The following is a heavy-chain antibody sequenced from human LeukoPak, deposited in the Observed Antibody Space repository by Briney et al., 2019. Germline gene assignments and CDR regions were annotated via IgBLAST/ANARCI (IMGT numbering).Heavy chain of an antibody. Sequence: SETLSLTCAVYGGSFSGYYWSWIRQPPGKGLEWIWEINHSGSTNYNPSLKSRVTISVDTYKHQFSLKLSSVTAADTAVYYCARMGGIAAAGDYWGQGTLVTVSS. CDR3: ARMGGIAAAGDY. CDR1: GGSFSGYY. J-gene: IGHJ4*02. D-gene: IGHD6-13*01. V-gene: IGHV4-34*01. CDR2: INHSGST.